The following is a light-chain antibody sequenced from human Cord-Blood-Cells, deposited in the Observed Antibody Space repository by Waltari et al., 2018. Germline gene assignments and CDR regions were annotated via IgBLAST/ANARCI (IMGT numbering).Light chain of an antibody. CDR1: SPNNGAGYD. Sequence: QSVLTQPPSVSGAPGQRVTIPCPGSSPNNGAGYDVHWYQQLPGTAPKLLIYGNSNRPSGVPDRFSGSKSGTSASLAITGLQAEDEADYYCQSYDSSLSWVFGGGTKLTVL. CDR2: GNS. V-gene: IGLV1-40*01. J-gene: IGLJ3*02. CDR3: QSYDSSLSWV.